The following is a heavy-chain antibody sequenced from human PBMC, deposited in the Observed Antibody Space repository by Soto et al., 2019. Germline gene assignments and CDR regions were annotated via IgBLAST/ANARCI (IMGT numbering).Heavy chain of an antibody. J-gene: IGHJ6*02. D-gene: IGHD3-22*01. CDR1: GGSIRSSDYY. CDR3: STSGFNYSYGMDV. CDR2: IYRSGRR. Sequence: PSEPLSLTCTFSGGSIRSSDYYWSWIRQPPGKVLEWMGYIYRSGRRYSNPSLKSRVSMSVDTSKNQFSLELSSVTAADTAVYYCSTSGFNYSYGMDVWGLGTTVTVSS. V-gene: IGHV4-30-4*01.